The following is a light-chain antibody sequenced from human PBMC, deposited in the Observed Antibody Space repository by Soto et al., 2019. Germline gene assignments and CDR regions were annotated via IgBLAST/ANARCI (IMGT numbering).Light chain of an antibody. CDR2: NNH. CDR3: QSYDSSLGTYFV. J-gene: IGLJ1*01. Sequence: QSVLTQPPSVSGAPGQSVTISCTGTSSNIGAGYDIHWYQQPPGTAPKLVIYNNHNRPSGVPDRFSGSKSGTSGSLAITGLQAEDEADYFCQSYDSSLGTYFVFGTGTKLTVL. V-gene: IGLV1-40*01. CDR1: SSNIGAGYD.